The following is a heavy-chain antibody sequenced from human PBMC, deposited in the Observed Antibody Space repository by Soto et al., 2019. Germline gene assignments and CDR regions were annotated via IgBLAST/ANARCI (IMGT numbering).Heavy chain of an antibody. V-gene: IGHV4-59*01. CDR1: GGSISSYY. D-gene: IGHD5-18*01. CDR2: IYYSGST. Sequence: QVQLQESGPGLVKPSETLSLTCTVSGGSISSYYWSWIRQPPGKGLEWIGYIYYSGSTNYNPSLTSRVTISVDTSKNQFSLKISSVTAADTAVYYCARYLGYPETYGMDVWGQGTTVTVSS. J-gene: IGHJ6*02. CDR3: ARYLGYPETYGMDV.